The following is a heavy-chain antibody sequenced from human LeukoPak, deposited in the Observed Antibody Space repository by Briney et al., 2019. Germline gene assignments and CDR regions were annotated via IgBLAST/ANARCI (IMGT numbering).Heavy chain of an antibody. CDR3: TTDGCSGGGCFSGHY. D-gene: IGHD2-15*01. CDR2: IKSKTDGGAT. CDR1: GFTFSKAW. Sequence: MAGGSLRLSCAASGFTFSKAWMSWVLQAPGKGLEWVGRIKSKTDGGATDYAAPVKGRFTISRDDSKNTLYLHMNSPKTDDTAVYYCTTDGCSGGGCFSGHYWGQGTLVTVSS. J-gene: IGHJ4*02. V-gene: IGHV3-15*01.